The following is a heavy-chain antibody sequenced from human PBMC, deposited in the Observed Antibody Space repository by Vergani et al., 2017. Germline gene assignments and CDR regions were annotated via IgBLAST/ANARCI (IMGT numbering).Heavy chain of an antibody. CDR3: ASGDYGILTGYRY. CDR2: INPSGGHT. J-gene: IGHJ4*02. Sequence: QVQVVQSGAEVKKSGASVKVSCKTSGYTFSNYYMPWVRQAPGQGLEWMGIINPSGGHTNYAQKFQGRVTMTRDTSTSTVYMELSSLRSEDTAIYYCASGDYGILTGYRYWGQGTLVTVSA. CDR1: GYTFSNYY. D-gene: IGHD3-9*01. V-gene: IGHV1-46*03.